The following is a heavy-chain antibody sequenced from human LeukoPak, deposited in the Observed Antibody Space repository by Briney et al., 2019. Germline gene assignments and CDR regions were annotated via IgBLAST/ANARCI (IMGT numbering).Heavy chain of an antibody. CDR3: ARAPHFFDTSGSRYYFDY. Sequence: SETLSLTCALSGGSITDYYYNWVRQPPGKGLEWIGSIYYSGNTYHSPSLMSRVTISVDTSKNQFSLKLSSVTAADTAVYYCARAPHFFDTSGSRYYFDYWGQGALVTVSS. J-gene: IGHJ4*02. D-gene: IGHD3-22*01. CDR1: GGSITDYY. V-gene: IGHV4-59*12. CDR2: IYYSGNT.